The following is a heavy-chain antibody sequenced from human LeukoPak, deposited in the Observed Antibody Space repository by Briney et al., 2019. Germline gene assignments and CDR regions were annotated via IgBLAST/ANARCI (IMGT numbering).Heavy chain of an antibody. Sequence: GASVKVSCKTSGYTFTNYGISWVRQAPGQGLEWMGGIIPIFGTANYAQKFQGRVTITADESTSTAYMELSSLRSEDTAVYYCARARWELPNYYYYYMDVWGKGTTVTISS. CDR2: IIPIFGTA. V-gene: IGHV1-69*13. CDR3: ARARWELPNYYYYYMDV. CDR1: GYTFTNYG. J-gene: IGHJ6*03. D-gene: IGHD1-26*01.